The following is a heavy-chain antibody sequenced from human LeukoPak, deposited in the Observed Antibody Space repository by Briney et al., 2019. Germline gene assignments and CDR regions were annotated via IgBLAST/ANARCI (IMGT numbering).Heavy chain of an antibody. Sequence: PGGSLRLSCAASRFSFSSYSMHWVRQAPGKGLEWVAVISYDGSNKNYADSVKGRFTISRDNSKSTLYLQMHSLRAEDTAVYYCARVRDRYDSSGYYYFDYWGQGTLVTVSS. CDR3: ARVRDRYDSSGYYYFDY. CDR2: ISYDGSNK. J-gene: IGHJ4*02. CDR1: RFSFSSYS. D-gene: IGHD3-22*01. V-gene: IGHV3-30-3*01.